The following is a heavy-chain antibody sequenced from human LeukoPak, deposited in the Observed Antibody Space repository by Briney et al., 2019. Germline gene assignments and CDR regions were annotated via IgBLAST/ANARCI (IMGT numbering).Heavy chain of an antibody. CDR3: ARGRRELKYAPDY. J-gene: IGHJ4*02. CDR2: IYYTAGA. Sequence: SETLSLTCAVYGGSFSGYYWSWLRQHPGKGPEWIAYIYYTAGAYYNPSLESRVSISLDASENQFSLKLSSVTAADTAVYYCARGRRELKYAPDYWGQGTLVTVSS. D-gene: IGHD2-2*01. CDR1: GGSFSGYY. V-gene: IGHV4-31*11.